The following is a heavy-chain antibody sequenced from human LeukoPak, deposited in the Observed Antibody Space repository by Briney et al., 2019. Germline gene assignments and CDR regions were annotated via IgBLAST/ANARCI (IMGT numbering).Heavy chain of an antibody. Sequence: GGSLRLSCTASQFTLSSYAMTWVRQAPGKGLERVSTTSASGGSTYYADSVKGRFTISRDNSKNTEYLQMNSLRAEDTAVYYCAKDRPENYDRSGISHMDVWGKGTTVTVSS. D-gene: IGHD3-22*01. V-gene: IGHV3-23*01. CDR3: AKDRPENYDRSGISHMDV. J-gene: IGHJ6*03. CDR2: TSASGGST. CDR1: QFTLSSYA.